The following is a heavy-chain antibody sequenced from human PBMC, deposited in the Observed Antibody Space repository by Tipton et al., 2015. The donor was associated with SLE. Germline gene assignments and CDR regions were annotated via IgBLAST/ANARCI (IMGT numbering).Heavy chain of an antibody. J-gene: IGHJ4*02. CDR3: AREDLYYFDY. Sequence: RSLRLSCAASGFIFSNYAMSWVRQAPGKGLEWVSGISWNSGSIGYADSVKGRFTISRDNAKNSLYLQMNSLRAEDTAVYYCAREDLYYFDYWGQGTLVTVSS. CDR2: ISWNSGSI. CDR1: GFIFSNYA. V-gene: IGHV3-9*01.